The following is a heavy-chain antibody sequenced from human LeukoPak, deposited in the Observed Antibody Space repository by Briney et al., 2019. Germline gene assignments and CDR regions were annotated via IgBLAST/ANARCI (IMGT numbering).Heavy chain of an antibody. CDR3: ARQGPDYYSSGTGWFDP. Sequence: GESLKISCQGSGYSFSTYWIGWVRQMPGKGLEWMGLIYPSGSGTRYSPSFQGQVTISADKSISTAYLQWSSLKASDTAMYYCARQGPDYYSSGTGWFDPWGQGTLVTVSS. V-gene: IGHV5-51*01. J-gene: IGHJ5*02. CDR1: GYSFSTYW. D-gene: IGHD3-10*01. CDR2: IYPSGSGT.